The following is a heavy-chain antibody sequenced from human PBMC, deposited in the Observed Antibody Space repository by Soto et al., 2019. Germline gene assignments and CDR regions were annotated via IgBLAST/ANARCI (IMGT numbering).Heavy chain of an antibody. D-gene: IGHD3-3*01. CDR3: ATGVAGWYYCDY. Sequence: EVQLVESGGGLVQPGRSLRLSCAASGFTFDDYAMHWVRQAPGKGLEWVSGISWNVGSIAYADSVKGRFTISRDNAKNSLYMQMNSLRAEDTALYYCATGVAGWYYCDYWGQATLVTVSS. CDR1: GFTFDDYA. J-gene: IGHJ4*02. V-gene: IGHV3-9*01. CDR2: ISWNVGSI.